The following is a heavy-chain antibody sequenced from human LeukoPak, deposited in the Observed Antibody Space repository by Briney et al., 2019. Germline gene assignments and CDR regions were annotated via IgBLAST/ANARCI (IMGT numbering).Heavy chain of an antibody. CDR1: SVSSXXAA. Sequence: SVSSXXAAWNWXRXSPSRGLEWLGSTYYRSKWYNDYAVSVKSRITINPDTSKNQFSLRLNSVTPEDTAVYYCARGSYYYSYYFDYWGQGTLVTVSS. D-gene: IGHD1-26*01. V-gene: IGHV6-1*01. CDR3: ARGSYYYSYYFDY. CDR2: TYYRSKWYN. J-gene: IGHJ4*02.